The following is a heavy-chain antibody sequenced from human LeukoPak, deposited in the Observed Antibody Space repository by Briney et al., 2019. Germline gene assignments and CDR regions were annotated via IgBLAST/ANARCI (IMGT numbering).Heavy chain of an antibody. CDR3: ARDSPTTVSRVNAFDI. CDR2: INPNSGGR. CDR1: EYTFTGYY. J-gene: IGHJ3*02. Sequence: ASVKVSCKAFEYTFTGYYIHWVRQAPGQGLEWMGWINPNSGGRNYAQKFQGRVTMTRDTSISTAYMELSGLRSDDTAVYYCARDSPTTVSRVNAFDIWGQGTMVTVSS. D-gene: IGHD4-17*01. V-gene: IGHV1-2*02.